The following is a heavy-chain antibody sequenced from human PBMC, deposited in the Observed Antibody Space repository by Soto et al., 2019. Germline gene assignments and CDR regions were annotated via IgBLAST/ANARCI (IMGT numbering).Heavy chain of an antibody. J-gene: IGHJ6*02. V-gene: IGHV5-10-1*01. CDR3: ARRDTAMVSGYYYGMDV. D-gene: IGHD5-18*01. CDR2: IDPSDSYT. CDR1: GYSFTSYW. Sequence: GESLKISCKGSGYSFTSYWISWVRQMPGKGLEWMGRIDPSDSYTNYSPSFQGHVTISADKSISTAYLQWSSLKASDTAVYYCARRDTAMVSGYYYGMDVWGQGTTVTVSS.